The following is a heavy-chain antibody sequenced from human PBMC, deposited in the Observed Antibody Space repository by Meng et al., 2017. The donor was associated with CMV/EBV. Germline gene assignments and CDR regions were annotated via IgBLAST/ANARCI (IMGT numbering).Heavy chain of an antibody. CDR2: IYYSGST. CDR1: GGSVSSGSYY. D-gene: IGHD6-19*01. V-gene: IGHV4-61*01. Sequence: SCTVSGGSVSSGSYYWSWIRQPPGKGLEWIGYIYYSGSTNYNPSLKSRVTISVDTSKNQFSLKLSSVTAADTAVYYCAREAGMFDPWGQGTLVTVSS. CDR3: AREAGMFDP. J-gene: IGHJ5*02.